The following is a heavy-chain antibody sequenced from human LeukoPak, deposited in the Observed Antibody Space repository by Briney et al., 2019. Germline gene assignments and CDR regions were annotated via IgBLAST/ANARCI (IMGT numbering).Heavy chain of an antibody. Sequence: PSETLSLTCAVYGGSFSGYYWSWIRQAPGKGLEWIGEINHSGNTNYNPSLKSRVTISLDTSKNQFSLKLNSVTAADTAVYYCARDSVTGMRSNDYWGQGTLVTVSS. D-gene: IGHD4-17*01. J-gene: IGHJ4*02. CDR2: INHSGNT. V-gene: IGHV4-34*01. CDR1: GGSFSGYY. CDR3: ARDSVTGMRSNDY.